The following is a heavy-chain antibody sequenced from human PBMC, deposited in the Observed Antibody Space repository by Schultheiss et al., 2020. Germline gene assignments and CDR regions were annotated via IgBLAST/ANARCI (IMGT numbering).Heavy chain of an antibody. J-gene: IGHJ4*02. D-gene: IGHD6-25*01. CDR1: GFTFSSYG. CDR2: IWYDGSNK. V-gene: IGHV3-33*01. CDR3: AREDGGYGSFDY. Sequence: GGSLRLSCAASGFTFSSYGMHWVRQAPGKGLEWVAVIWYDGSNKYYADSVKGRFTISRDNSKNTLYLQMNSLRAEDTAVYYCAREDGGYGSFDYWGKGTRVTVSS.